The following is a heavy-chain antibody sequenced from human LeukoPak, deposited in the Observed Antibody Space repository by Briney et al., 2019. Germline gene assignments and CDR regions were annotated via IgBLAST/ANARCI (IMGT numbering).Heavy chain of an antibody. Sequence: PGGSLRLSCAASGFTFSNYGMSWVRQAPGKGLEWVSAISGSGGSTSYADSVKGRFTISRDNSKNTLYLQMNSLRAEDTAVYYCAKDSTSSGWAYYFDYWGQGTLVTVSS. D-gene: IGHD6-19*01. CDR3: AKDSTSSGWAYYFDY. J-gene: IGHJ4*02. V-gene: IGHV3-23*01. CDR2: ISGSGGST. CDR1: GFTFSNYG.